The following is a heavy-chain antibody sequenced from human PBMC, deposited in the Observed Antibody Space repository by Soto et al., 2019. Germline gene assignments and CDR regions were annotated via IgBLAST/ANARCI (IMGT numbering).Heavy chain of an antibody. CDR2: IYSGGST. J-gene: IGHJ1*01. CDR3: AWGVCTNGVCYKAEYFQH. D-gene: IGHD2-8*01. Sequence: EVQLVESGGGLVQPGGSLRLSCAASGFTVSSNYMSWVRQAPGKGLEWVSVIYSGGSTYYADSVKGRFTISRDNSKNTLYLRMNSLRAEDTAVYYCAWGVCTNGVCYKAEYFQHWGQGTLVTVSS. CDR1: GFTVSSNY. V-gene: IGHV3-66*01.